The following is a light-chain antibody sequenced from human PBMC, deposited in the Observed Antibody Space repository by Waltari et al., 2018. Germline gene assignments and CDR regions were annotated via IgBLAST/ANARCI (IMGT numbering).Light chain of an antibody. V-gene: IGLV1-44*01. Sequence: QSALTQPPSASGTPGQTVTIFCSGGNSNIGSNVVNWYQQVPGTAPKLLIYSNTYRPSGVPGRFSGSKSGTSASLAISGIQSDDEGDYYCATWDDRLTGVVFGGGTQVTVL. CDR1: NSNIGSNV. J-gene: IGLJ2*01. CDR3: ATWDDRLTGVV. CDR2: SNT.